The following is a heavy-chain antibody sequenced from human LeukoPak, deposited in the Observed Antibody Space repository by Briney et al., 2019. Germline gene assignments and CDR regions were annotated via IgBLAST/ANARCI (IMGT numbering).Heavy chain of an antibody. D-gene: IGHD1-14*01. CDR3: ARALIGYQPRGPLGY. CDR1: GCTFTGYY. J-gene: IGHJ4*02. CDR2: INPNSGGT. V-gene: IGHV1-2*02. Sequence: ASVKVSCKASGCTFTGYYMHWVRQAPGQGLEWMGWINPNSGGTNYAQKFQGRVTMTRDTSISTAYMELSRLRSDDTAVYYCARALIGYQPRGPLGYWGQGTLVTVSS.